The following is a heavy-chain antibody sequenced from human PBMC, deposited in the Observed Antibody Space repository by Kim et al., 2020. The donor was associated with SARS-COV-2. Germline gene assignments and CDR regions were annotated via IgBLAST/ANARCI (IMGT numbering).Heavy chain of an antibody. CDR1: GYKLPGYA. V-gene: IGHV7-4-1*02. D-gene: IGHD2-15*01. CDR3: VSEVARMGNYYYGMDV. J-gene: IGHJ6*02. CDR2: VNTDTGRP. Sequence: ASVKVSCKTPGYKLPGYAMNWVRQAPGQGLEWMGWVNTDTGRPTYAQGFIGRYVFSLDTSGSTAFLQINNLRSDDTAMYYCVSEVARMGNYYYGMDVWGQGTTVTVSS.